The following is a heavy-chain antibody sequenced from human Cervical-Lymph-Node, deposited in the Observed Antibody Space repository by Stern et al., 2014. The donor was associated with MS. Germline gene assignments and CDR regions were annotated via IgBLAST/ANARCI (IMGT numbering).Heavy chain of an antibody. CDR1: GFTFSNYG. V-gene: IGHV3-33*01. Sequence: QVQLVQSGGGLVQPGRSLRLSCIASGFTFSNYGMHWVRQAPGKGLGWVATIWHDGSKTYYADSVRGRFTISRDNSKNTLSLQMNSLRVDDTAVYYCVRDWSSNAYKSEDYWGQGTLVTVSS. CDR3: VRDWSSNAYKSEDY. D-gene: IGHD4-11*01. J-gene: IGHJ4*02. CDR2: IWHDGSKT.